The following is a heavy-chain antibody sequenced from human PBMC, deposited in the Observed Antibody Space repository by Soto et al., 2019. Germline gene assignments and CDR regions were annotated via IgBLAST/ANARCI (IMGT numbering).Heavy chain of an antibody. D-gene: IGHD3-16*01. V-gene: IGHV1-8*01. CDR3: AREASVRGNDY. J-gene: IGHJ4*02. CDR2: RNPHSGNT. Sequence: QVQLVQSGAEVKKPGASVKVSCTASGYTITSYDINWVRQATGQGLEWMGWRNPHSGNTGSAQKFQGRVTMTRNTSISTAYMELSSRRPEYTAVYYCAREASVRGNDYWGQGSRVTVSS. CDR1: GYTITSYD.